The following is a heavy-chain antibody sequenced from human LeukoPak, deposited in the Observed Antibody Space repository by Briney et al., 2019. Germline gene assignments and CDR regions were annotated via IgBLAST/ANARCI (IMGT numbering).Heavy chain of an antibody. J-gene: IGHJ4*02. D-gene: IGHD3-22*01. CDR2: IHYSGST. CDR3: ARGAALKYYYDSSGYYPF. V-gene: IGHV4-59*11. CDR1: GGSISSHY. Sequence: DPSETLSLTCTVSGGSISSHYWSWIRQPPGKGLEWIGYIHYSGSTNYNPSLKSRVTISVDTSKNQFSLKLSSVTAADTAVYYCARGAALKYYYDSSGYYPFWGQGTLVTVSS.